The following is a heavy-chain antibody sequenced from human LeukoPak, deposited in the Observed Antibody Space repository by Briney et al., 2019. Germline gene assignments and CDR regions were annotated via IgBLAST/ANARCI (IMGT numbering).Heavy chain of an antibody. CDR1: GGSISSYY. CDR3: ARQGYSSSSHIYYYYMDV. D-gene: IGHD6-6*01. J-gene: IGHJ6*03. V-gene: IGHV4-4*09. CDR2: IYTSGSI. Sequence: SETLSLTCTVSGGSISSYYWSWIRQPPGKGLEWIGYIYTSGSINYNPSLKSRVTISVDTSKNQFSLKLSSVTAADTAVYYCARQGYSSSSHIYYYYMDVWGKGTTVTVSS.